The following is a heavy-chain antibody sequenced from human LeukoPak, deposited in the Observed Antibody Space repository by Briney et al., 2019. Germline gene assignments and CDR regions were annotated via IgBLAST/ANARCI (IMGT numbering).Heavy chain of an antibody. CDR3: VKDRLDYDILTGYYDY. V-gene: IGHV3-23*01. CDR1: GFTFSSDA. Sequence: GGSLRLSCAASGFTFSSDAMSWVRQAPGKGLEWVSAISGSGGSTYYADSVKGRSTISRDNSKNTLYLQMNSLRAEDTAVYYCVKDRLDYDILTGYYDYWGQGTLVTVSS. D-gene: IGHD3-9*01. J-gene: IGHJ4*02. CDR2: ISGSGGST.